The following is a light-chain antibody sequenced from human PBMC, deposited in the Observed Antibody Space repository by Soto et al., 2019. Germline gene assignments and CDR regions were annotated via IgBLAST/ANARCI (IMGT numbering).Light chain of an antibody. V-gene: IGKV3-20*01. CDR3: QHYNNLPLS. CDR1: GSLSSSN. CDR2: GAS. J-gene: IGKJ4*01. Sequence: EIVLTQSPGTLSLSAGERATLSCRASGSLSSSNVAWYQQKPGQAPRLLIFGASNRVIGVPDRFSGSGSGTDFTFIISSLQSEDFAVYHCQHYNNLPLSFGGGSKVEI.